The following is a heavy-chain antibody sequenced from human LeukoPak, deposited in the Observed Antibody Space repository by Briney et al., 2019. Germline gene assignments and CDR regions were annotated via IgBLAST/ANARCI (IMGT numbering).Heavy chain of an antibody. J-gene: IGHJ5*02. V-gene: IGHV4-34*01. Sequence: KASETLSLTCAVYGGSFSGYYWSWIRQPPGKGLEWIGEINHSGSTNYNPSLKSRVTISVDTSKNQFSLKLSSVTAADTAVYYCARGRCSSTSCWKALTGGHNWFDPWGQGTLVTVSS. CDR2: INHSGST. CDR1: GGSFSGYY. D-gene: IGHD2-2*01. CDR3: ARGRCSSTSCWKALTGGHNWFDP.